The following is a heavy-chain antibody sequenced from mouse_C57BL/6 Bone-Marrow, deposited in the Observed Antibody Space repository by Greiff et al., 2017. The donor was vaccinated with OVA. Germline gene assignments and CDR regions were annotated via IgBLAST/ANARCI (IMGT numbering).Heavy chain of an antibody. J-gene: IGHJ2*01. Sequence: EVQLQQSGAELVRPGASVKLSCTASGFNIKDDYMHWVKQRPEQGLEWIGWIDPENGDTEYASKFQGKATITADTSSNTAYLKLSSLTSEDTAVYYCTTPTVAFDYWGRGTTLTVSS. D-gene: IGHD1-1*01. CDR3: TTPTVAFDY. CDR2: IDPENGDT. CDR1: GFNIKDDY. V-gene: IGHV14-4*01.